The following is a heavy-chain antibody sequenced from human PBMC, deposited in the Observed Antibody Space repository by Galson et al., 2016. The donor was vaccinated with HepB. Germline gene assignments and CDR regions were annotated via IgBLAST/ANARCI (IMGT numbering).Heavy chain of an antibody. CDR2: MYPDDSDT. CDR3: ARRRDGMDV. CDR1: GYTFADYW. Sequence: QSGAEVKKPGESLKISCQGSGYTFADYWIGWVRQMPGKGLEWMGIMYPDDSDTRYSPSFQGQVTFSADKSISTAYLQWSSLKAPDTAMYYCARRRDGMDVWGQGTTVIVSS. V-gene: IGHV5-51*01. J-gene: IGHJ6*01.